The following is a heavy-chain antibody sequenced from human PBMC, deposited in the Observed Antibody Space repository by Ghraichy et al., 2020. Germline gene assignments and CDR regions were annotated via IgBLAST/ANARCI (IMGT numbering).Heavy chain of an antibody. J-gene: IGHJ4*02. Sequence: SVKVSCKSSGGFFRRFGISWVRQAPGQGLEWVGGIIPILGTANYAKKFQGRVTITADDSTGTAYMELSSLRSEDTAVYYCARDHLPGGSGYDSSFSFWGQGTLVTVSS. CDR2: IIPILGTA. CDR3: ARDHLPGGSGYDSSFSF. V-gene: IGHV1-69*13. D-gene: IGHD5-12*01. CDR1: GGFFRRFG.